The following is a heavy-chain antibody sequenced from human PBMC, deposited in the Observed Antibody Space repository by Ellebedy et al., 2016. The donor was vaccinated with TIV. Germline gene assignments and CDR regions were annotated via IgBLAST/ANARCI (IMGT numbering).Heavy chain of an antibody. V-gene: IGHV1-69*13. CDR3: ARNDGYNWMRNAFDI. Sequence: SVKVSCXASGYTFTSYDINWVRQAPGQGLEWMGGIIPIFGTANYAQKFQGRVTITADESTSTAYMELSSLRSEDTAVYYCARNDGYNWMRNAFDIWGQGTMVTVSS. CDR1: GYTFTSYD. CDR2: IIPIFGTA. D-gene: IGHD5-24*01. J-gene: IGHJ3*02.